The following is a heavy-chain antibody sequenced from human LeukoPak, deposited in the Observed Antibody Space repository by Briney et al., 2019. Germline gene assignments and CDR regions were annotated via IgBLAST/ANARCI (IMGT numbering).Heavy chain of an antibody. Sequence: GGSLRLSCAASGFTFSSYWMSWVRQAPGKGLEGVANIKQDGSEKYYVDSVKGRFTISRDKAKNSLYLQMNSLRAEDTAVYYCARDGTRATKGSYYYYYYMDVWGKGTTVTVSS. J-gene: IGHJ6*03. D-gene: IGHD5-12*01. V-gene: IGHV3-7*01. CDR2: IKQDGSEK. CDR1: GFTFSSYW. CDR3: ARDGTRATKGSYYYYYYMDV.